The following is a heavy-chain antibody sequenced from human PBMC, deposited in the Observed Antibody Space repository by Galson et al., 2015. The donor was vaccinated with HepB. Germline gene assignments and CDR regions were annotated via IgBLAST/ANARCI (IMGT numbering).Heavy chain of an antibody. CDR2: TWHDGSNS. V-gene: IGHV3-33*08. Sequence: SLRLSCAASGFTFSRYGMHWVRQVPGKGLEWVALTWHDGSNSFYAASVKGRFTIARDNSQNTPYLHMTNLRAEDTALYYCAREAHIAAPASFDYWGQGTLVTVSS. CDR1: GFTFSRYG. J-gene: IGHJ4*02. CDR3: AREAHIAAPASFDY. D-gene: IGHD6-25*01.